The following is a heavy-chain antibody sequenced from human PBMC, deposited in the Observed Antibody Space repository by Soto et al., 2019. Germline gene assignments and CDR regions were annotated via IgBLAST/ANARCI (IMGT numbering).Heavy chain of an antibody. CDR3: VRDNGLGESDV. V-gene: IGHV1-18*01. Sequence: QVQLVQSGAEVQKPGASVKVSCKASGDSFTSYGISWVRQAPGQGLEWMGWISAYNGNTNYAQKLQGRVTMTTDTSTSTANMDLRSLRSDDATVYYCVRDNGLGESDVGGQETTVTVS. D-gene: IGHD3-16*01. CDR1: GDSFTSYG. J-gene: IGHJ6*02. CDR2: ISAYNGNT.